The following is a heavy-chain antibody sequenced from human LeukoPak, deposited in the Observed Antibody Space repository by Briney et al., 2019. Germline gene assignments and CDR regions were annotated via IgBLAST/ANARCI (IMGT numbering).Heavy chain of an antibody. Sequence: PGGSLRLSCAASTFTFSAYWMHWVRQAPGKGLVWVSRVNGDGSSTNYADSVKGRFTISRDNAKNTLYLQMNSLRAEDTAVYYCATDVGYSIRDWGQGTLVTVSS. J-gene: IGHJ4*02. CDR3: ATDVGYSIRD. CDR1: TFTFSAYW. D-gene: IGHD6-13*01. V-gene: IGHV3-74*01. CDR2: VNGDGSST.